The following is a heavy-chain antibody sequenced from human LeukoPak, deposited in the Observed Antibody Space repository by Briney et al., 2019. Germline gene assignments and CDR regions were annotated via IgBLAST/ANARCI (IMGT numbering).Heavy chain of an antibody. CDR2: ISSDGINQ. Sequence: PGGSLRLSCAASGFTFRTYAMHWVRQAPGKGLDWVTIISSDGINQYYADSVKGRFTISRDNSKNTLYLQMNSLRAEDTAVYYCARDQDGYSNYFDYWGQGTLVTVSS. CDR3: ARDQDGYSNYFDY. J-gene: IGHJ4*02. D-gene: IGHD4-11*01. V-gene: IGHV3-30*07. CDR1: GFTFRTYA.